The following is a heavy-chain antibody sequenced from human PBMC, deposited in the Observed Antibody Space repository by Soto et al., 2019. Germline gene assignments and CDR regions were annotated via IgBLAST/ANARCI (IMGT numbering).Heavy chain of an antibody. Sequence: QVQLVESGGGMVQPGRSLKLSCTVSGFTFRSYGLHWVRQAPGKGLEWLAVISDDGTYETYAHSVRGRFTVSRDDPKNTLNLQMDSLRPEDTAVYYCARDWAAIPDVWVQGTLVTVSS. CDR3: ARDWAAIPDV. CDR1: GFTFRSYG. D-gene: IGHD2-2*01. V-gene: IGHV3-30-3*01. J-gene: IGHJ4*02. CDR2: ISDDGTYE.